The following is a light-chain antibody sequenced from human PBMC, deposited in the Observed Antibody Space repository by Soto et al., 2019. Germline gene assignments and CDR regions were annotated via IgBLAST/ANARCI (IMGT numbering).Light chain of an antibody. CDR1: SSDLGRYNF. CDR3: SSYAGGPYV. J-gene: IGLJ1*01. V-gene: IGLV2-8*01. CDR2: DVN. Sequence: QSALTQPSSASGSPGQSVTISCTGTSSDLGRYNFVSWYQQHPGKAPKLMIYDVNKRPSGVPDRFSGSKSGYTASLTVSGLQAEDEADYYCSSYAGGPYVFGTGTKLTVL.